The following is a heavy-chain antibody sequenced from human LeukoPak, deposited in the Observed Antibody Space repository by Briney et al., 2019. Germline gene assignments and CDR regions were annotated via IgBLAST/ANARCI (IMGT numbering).Heavy chain of an antibody. D-gene: IGHD3-22*01. CDR3: ARAQSYDSSGYYGYYYYGMDV. CDR2: IYSGGST. V-gene: IGHV3-53*04. Sequence: GGSLRLSCAASGFTVSSNYMSWVRQAPGKGLEWVSVIYSGGSTYYADSVKGRFTISRHNSKNTLYLQMNSLRAEDTAVYYCARAQSYDSSGYYGYYYYGMDVWGQGTTVTVSS. CDR1: GFTVSSNY. J-gene: IGHJ6*02.